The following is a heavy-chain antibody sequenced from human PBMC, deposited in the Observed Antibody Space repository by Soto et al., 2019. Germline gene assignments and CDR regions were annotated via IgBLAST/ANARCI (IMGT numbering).Heavy chain of an antibody. J-gene: IGHJ2*01. CDR2: INDRGSI. Sequence: QVQLQQWGAGPLRPLETLSLTCGVSGGSFSGYYWAWIRQSPGQGLEWIGEINDRGSINYNPSLKSRVSISVDTSKNHDYLNLRSLTAADTAVYYCARESHDILTGPPWVWYFDLWGRGTLVTVSS. CDR1: GGSFSGYY. D-gene: IGHD3-9*01. CDR3: ARESHDILTGPPWVWYFDL. V-gene: IGHV4-34*01.